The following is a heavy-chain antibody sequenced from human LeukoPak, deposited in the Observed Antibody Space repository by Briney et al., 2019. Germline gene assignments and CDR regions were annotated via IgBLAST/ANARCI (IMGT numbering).Heavy chain of an antibody. CDR3: ARGAYGSGSYSLDAFDI. Sequence: PSETLSLTCGVSGGSISSGDYYWSWIRQPPGKGLEWIGYIYYSGSTYYNPSLKSRVTISVDTSKNQFSLKLSSVTAADTAVYYCARGAYGSGSYSLDAFDIWGQGTMGTVSS. D-gene: IGHD3-10*01. CDR2: IYYSGST. CDR1: GGSISSGDYY. V-gene: IGHV4-30-4*01. J-gene: IGHJ3*02.